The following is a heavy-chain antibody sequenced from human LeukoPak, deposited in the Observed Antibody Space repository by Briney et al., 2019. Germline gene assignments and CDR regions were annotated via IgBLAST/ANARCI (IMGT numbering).Heavy chain of an antibody. CDR2: INGDGTST. D-gene: IGHD5-18*01. V-gene: IGHV3-74*01. CDR3: ARDSHGYPLDY. Sequence: PGGSLRLSCAASGFTFSSYWMHWVRQALGKGLVWVSRINGDGTSTTYADSVKGRFTIFRDNAKNTLSLQMNSLRAEDTAVYYCARDSHGYPLDYWGQGTLVTVSS. CDR1: GFTFSSYW. J-gene: IGHJ4*02.